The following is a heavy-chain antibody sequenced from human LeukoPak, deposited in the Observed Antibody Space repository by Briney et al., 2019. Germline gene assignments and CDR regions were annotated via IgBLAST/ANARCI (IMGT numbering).Heavy chain of an antibody. D-gene: IGHD3-22*01. J-gene: IGHJ4*02. V-gene: IGHV3-66*01. CDR3: ARESNSGYYLSY. CDR1: GFTVSSKY. CDR2: IYSDGRT. Sequence: GGSLRLSCAASGFTVSSKYMSWVRQAPGKGLEWVSVIYSDGRTFYADSVKGRFTISRDTSKNTLYLQMNSLRAEDTAVYYCARESNSGYYLSYWGQGTLVTVSP.